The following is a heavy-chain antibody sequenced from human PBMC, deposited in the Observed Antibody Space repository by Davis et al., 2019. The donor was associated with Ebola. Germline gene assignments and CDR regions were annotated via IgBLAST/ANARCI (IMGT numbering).Heavy chain of an antibody. Sequence: GESLKISCAASGFTFSSYGMHWVRQAPGKGLEWVAVIWYDGSNKYYADSVKGRFTISRDNSKNTLYLQMNSLRAEDTAVYYCARDLGDHKGGATSIDYWGQGTLVTVSS. J-gene: IGHJ4*02. D-gene: IGHD1-26*01. CDR3: ARDLGDHKGGATSIDY. V-gene: IGHV3-33*01. CDR2: IWYDGSNK. CDR1: GFTFSSYG.